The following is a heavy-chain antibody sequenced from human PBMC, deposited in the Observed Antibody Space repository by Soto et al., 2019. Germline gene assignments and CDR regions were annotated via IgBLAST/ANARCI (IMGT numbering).Heavy chain of an antibody. V-gene: IGHV3-11*01. CDR3: ATTGSGYYLQFDP. CDR1: GGTFSDYD. CDR2: SSSGGTTI. D-gene: IGHD3-3*01. J-gene: IGHJ5*02. Sequence: XESLLLSCAVSGGTFSDYDLSWIRHAPGKGLEWVSYSSSGGTTIYYADSVKGRFTISRDDAKNSLFLQMNSLRPEDTAVYFCATTGSGYYLQFDPWGQGILVTVSS.